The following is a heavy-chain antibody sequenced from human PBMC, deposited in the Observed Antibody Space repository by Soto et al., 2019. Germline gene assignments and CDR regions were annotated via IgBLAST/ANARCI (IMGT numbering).Heavy chain of an antibody. J-gene: IGHJ3*02. CDR1: GYSSTSYW. Sequence: GESLKISCKGSGYSSTSYWIGWVRQMPGKGLEWMGIVYPGDSDTRYSPSFQGQVTISADKSISTAYLQWSSLKASDTAMYYCARRLYYYDSSGYYADAFDIWGQGTMVTVSS. V-gene: IGHV5-51*01. CDR3: ARRLYYYDSSGYYADAFDI. D-gene: IGHD3-22*01. CDR2: VYPGDSDT.